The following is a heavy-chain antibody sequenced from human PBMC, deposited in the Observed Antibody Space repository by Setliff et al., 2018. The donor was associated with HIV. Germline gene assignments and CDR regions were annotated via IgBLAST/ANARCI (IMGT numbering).Heavy chain of an antibody. Sequence: PSETLSLTCTVSGGSISSYYWNWLRQTPEKGLEWIGYIYNSGSTYYNPSLKSRVTISVDTSKNQFSLKLSSVTATDTAVYYCARHVPSVPVTTKTPLAYWGQGGLVTVSS. J-gene: IGHJ4*02. V-gene: IGHV4-59*04. CDR3: ARHVPSVPVTTKTPLAY. D-gene: IGHD4-17*01. CDR1: GGSISSYY. CDR2: IYNSGST.